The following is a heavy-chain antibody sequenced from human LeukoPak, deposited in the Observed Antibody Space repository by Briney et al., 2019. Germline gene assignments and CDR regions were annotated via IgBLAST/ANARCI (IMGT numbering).Heavy chain of an antibody. V-gene: IGHV3-23*01. CDR3: AKDAVAGTAPDFPSDY. CDR1: GFTFSSYA. J-gene: IGHJ4*02. Sequence: GGSLRLSCAASGFTFSSYAMSWVRQAPGKGLEWVSAISGSGGSTYYADSVKGRFTISRDNSKNTLYLQMNSLRAEATAVYYCAKDAVAGTAPDFPSDYWGQGTLVTVSS. D-gene: IGHD6-19*01. CDR2: ISGSGGST.